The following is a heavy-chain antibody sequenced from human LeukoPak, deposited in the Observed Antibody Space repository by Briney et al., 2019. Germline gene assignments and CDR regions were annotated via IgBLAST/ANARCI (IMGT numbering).Heavy chain of an antibody. V-gene: IGHV1-46*01. D-gene: IGHD3-10*01. Sequence: EASVKVSCKASGYTFTSYYMHWVRQAPGQGLEWMGIINPSGGSTSYAQKFQGRVTMTRDTSTSTVYMELSSLRSEDTAVYYCAIGWGPHGSGSYPPNYWGQGTLVTVSS. CDR1: GYTFTSYY. CDR2: INPSGGST. CDR3: AIGWGPHGSGSYPPNY. J-gene: IGHJ4*02.